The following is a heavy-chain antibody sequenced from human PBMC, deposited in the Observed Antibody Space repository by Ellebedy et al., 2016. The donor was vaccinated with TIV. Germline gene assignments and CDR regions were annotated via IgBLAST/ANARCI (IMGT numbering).Heavy chain of an antibody. J-gene: IGHJ4*02. CDR1: GFSLSTTRVS. D-gene: IGHD6-19*01. Sequence: SGPTLVKPTQTLTLTCTFSGFSLSTTRVSVSWICQPPGKALEWLARIDWDDDKYFNTSLRTRLTISKDTSKNQVVLTMTNMDPVDTATYYCARTDGSGWAFDSWGQGTLVTVSS. V-gene: IGHV2-70*11. CDR3: ARTDGSGWAFDS. CDR2: IDWDDDK.